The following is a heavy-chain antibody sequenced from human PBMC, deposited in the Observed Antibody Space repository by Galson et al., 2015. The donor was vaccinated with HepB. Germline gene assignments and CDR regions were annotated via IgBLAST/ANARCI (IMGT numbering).Heavy chain of an antibody. V-gene: IGHV1-2*02. D-gene: IGHD6-6*01. Sequence: SVKVSCKASGYTFTGYYMHWVRQAPGQGLEWMGWINPNSGGTNYAQKFQGRVTMTRDTSISTAYMELSRLRSDDTAVYYCARGAVRSSSPVRGLAFDIWGQGTMVTVSS. J-gene: IGHJ3*02. CDR3: ARGAVRSSSPVRGLAFDI. CDR2: INPNSGGT. CDR1: GYTFTGYY.